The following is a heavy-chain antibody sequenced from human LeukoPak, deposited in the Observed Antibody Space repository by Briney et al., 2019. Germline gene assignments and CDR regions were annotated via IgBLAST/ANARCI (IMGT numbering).Heavy chain of an antibody. CDR2: IYSSGTT. V-gene: IGHV4-39*07. CDR3: ARDSGFWLY. CDR1: GDSITSGSYY. D-gene: IGHD3-22*01. Sequence: SETLSLTCTVSGDSITSGSYYWGWIRQTPEKGLEWIGNIYSSGTTSFNPSLKSRITMSVDTSKNQLSLKMNSVTAADTAVYFCARDSGFWLYWGQGTLVTVSS. J-gene: IGHJ4*02.